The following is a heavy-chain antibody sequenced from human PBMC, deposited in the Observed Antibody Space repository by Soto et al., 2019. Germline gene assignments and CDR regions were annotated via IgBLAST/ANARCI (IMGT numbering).Heavy chain of an antibody. Sequence: SETLSLTCTFSGGSISSSSYYWGWIRQPPGKGLEWIGSIYYSGSTYYNPSLKSRVTISVDTSKNQFSLKLSSVTAADTAVYYCARLGRKDVGGFDPWGQGTLVTVSS. CDR1: GGSISSSSYY. J-gene: IGHJ5*02. CDR2: IYYSGST. D-gene: IGHD3-10*01. V-gene: IGHV4-39*01. CDR3: ARLGRKDVGGFDP.